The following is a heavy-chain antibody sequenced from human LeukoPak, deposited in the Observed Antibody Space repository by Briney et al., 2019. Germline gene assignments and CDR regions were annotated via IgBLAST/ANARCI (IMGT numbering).Heavy chain of an antibody. CDR1: GYTFTSYG. Sequence: ASVKVSCRASGYTFTSYGINWVRQATGQGLEWMGWMNPNSGNTGYAQKFQGRVTITRNTSISTAYMELSSLRSEDTAVYYCARGITIFGVVSAFFDYWGQGTLVTVSS. D-gene: IGHD3-3*01. CDR3: ARGITIFGVVSAFFDY. CDR2: MNPNSGNT. V-gene: IGHV1-8*03. J-gene: IGHJ4*02.